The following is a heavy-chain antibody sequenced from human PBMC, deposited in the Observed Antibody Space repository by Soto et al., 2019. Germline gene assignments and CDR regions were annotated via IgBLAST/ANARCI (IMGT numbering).Heavy chain of an antibody. CDR2: IGSAGDT. D-gene: IGHD6-13*01. Sequence: EVQLVESGGGLVQPGGSLRLSCAASGFTFSMYDMHWVRQATGKGLEWVSAIGSAGDTYYPDSVKGRFTTSRENAKNSLYLQMNSLRAEDTAVYYCATSSRTYSYYAMDVWGQGTTVTVSS. CDR3: ATSSRTYSYYAMDV. V-gene: IGHV3-13*01. J-gene: IGHJ6*02. CDR1: GFTFSMYD.